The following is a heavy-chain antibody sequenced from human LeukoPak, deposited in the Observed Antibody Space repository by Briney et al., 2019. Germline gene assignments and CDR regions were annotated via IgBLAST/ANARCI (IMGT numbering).Heavy chain of an antibody. J-gene: IGHJ4*02. CDR1: GFTFTTSA. CDR3: AAASSYYYESGGYSDY. Sequence: SVKVSCKAFGFTFTTSAVHWVRQARGQRLEWIGWIVVGSGNTNYAQKFQERVTITRDMSTSTAYMELSSLRSEDTAVYYCAAASSYYYESGGYSDYWGQGALVTVSS. CDR2: IVVGSGNT. D-gene: IGHD3-22*01. V-gene: IGHV1-58*01.